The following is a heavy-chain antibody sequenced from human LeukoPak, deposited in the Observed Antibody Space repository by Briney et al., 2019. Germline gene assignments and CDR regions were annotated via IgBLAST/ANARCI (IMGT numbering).Heavy chain of an antibody. CDR1: GFTFSTYA. D-gene: IGHD1-26*01. Sequence: GGSLRLSCAASGFTFSTYAMSWVRQAPGKGLEWVSAISAIGTDTYYADSVKGRFTVSRDNSNNTMYLQMNSLRAEDTAIYFCAKDLRGSSNFDYWGQGTLVTVSS. J-gene: IGHJ4*02. CDR2: ISAIGTDT. V-gene: IGHV3-23*01. CDR3: AKDLRGSSNFDY.